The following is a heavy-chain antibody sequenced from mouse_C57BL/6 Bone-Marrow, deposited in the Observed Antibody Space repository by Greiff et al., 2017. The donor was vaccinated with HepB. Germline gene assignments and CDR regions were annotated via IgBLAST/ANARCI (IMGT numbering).Heavy chain of an antibody. CDR2: IDPETGGT. V-gene: IGHV1-15*01. Sequence: QVQLQQSGAELVRPGASVTLSCKASGYTFTDYEMHWVKQTPVHGLEWIGAIDPETGGTAYNQKFKGKAILTADKSSSTAYMALRSLTSEDSAVYYCTRGDTMDYWGQGTSVTVSS. J-gene: IGHJ4*01. CDR3: TRGDTMDY. CDR1: GYTFTDYE.